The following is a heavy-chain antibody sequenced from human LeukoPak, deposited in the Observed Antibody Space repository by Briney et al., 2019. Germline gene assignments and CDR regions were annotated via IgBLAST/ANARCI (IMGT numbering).Heavy chain of an antibody. CDR2: TYPGDSDT. Sequence: GESLKISCKGSGYSFTSYWIGWVRQMPGKGLEWMGITYPGDSDTRYSPSFQGQVTISADKSISTAYLQWSSLKASDTAMYYCARLAGLWFGELRGGYFDYWGQGTLVTVSS. J-gene: IGHJ4*02. D-gene: IGHD3-10*01. V-gene: IGHV5-51*01. CDR3: ARLAGLWFGELRGGYFDY. CDR1: GYSFTSYW.